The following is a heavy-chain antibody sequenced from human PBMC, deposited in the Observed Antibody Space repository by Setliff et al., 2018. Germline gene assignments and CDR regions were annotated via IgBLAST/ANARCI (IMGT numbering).Heavy chain of an antibody. D-gene: IGHD3-16*01. V-gene: IGHV1-2*02. CDR1: GYPFVGYF. CDR2: IDPKSGRT. Sequence: ASVKVSCKTSGYPFVGYFIYWMRQAPGQGLEWVGWIDPKSGRTKYAVKFRGRVTMTRDTSSSTIYMEVNSLTSDDTAVYFCAKQGDLAFDYWGQGTQVTVSS. CDR3: AKQGDLAFDY. J-gene: IGHJ4*02.